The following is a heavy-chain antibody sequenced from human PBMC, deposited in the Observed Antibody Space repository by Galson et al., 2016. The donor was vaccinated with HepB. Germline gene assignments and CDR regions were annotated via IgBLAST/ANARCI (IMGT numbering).Heavy chain of an antibody. CDR1: GFTFEDYG. Sequence: SLRLSCAGSGFTFEDYGMDWVRQAPGKGLESVTGSNWNGGSTGYSDAVKGQFTISRDNAKNFLSLQMNSLRAEDTAFYYCVRDVKYTSGWAKYFDYWGQGTLVTVSS. CDR3: VRDVKYTSGWAKYFDY. J-gene: IGHJ4*02. CDR2: SNWNGGST. D-gene: IGHD6-19*01. V-gene: IGHV3-20*04.